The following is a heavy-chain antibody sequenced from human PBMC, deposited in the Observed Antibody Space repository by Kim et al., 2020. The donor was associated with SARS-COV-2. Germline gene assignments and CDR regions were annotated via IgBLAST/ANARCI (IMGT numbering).Heavy chain of an antibody. CDR3: ARGDYEKRTVYSSSWPDY. CDR2: INAGNGNT. D-gene: IGHD6-13*01. V-gene: IGHV1-3*01. Sequence: ASVKVSCKASGYTFTSYAMHWVRQAPGQRLEWMGWINAGNGNTKYSQKFQGRVTITRDTSASTAYMELSSLRSEDTAVYYCARGDYEKRTVYSSSWPDYWGQGTLVTVSS. J-gene: IGHJ4*02. CDR1: GYTFTSYA.